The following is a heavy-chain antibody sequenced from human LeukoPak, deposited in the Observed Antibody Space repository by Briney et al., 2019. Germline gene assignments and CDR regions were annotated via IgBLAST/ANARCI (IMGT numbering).Heavy chain of an antibody. J-gene: IGHJ5*02. V-gene: IGHV3-7*03. D-gene: IGHD2-8*01. CDR1: GFAFSNYW. CDR2: INQGGSGK. Sequence: PGGSLRLSCAASGFAFSNYWLSWVRQAPGKGLEWVANINQGGSGKYYVDSVKGRFTISRDNAKNSLYLQMNNLRAEDTAVYYCARDQGVGFDPWGQGTLVTVSS. CDR3: ARDQGVGFDP.